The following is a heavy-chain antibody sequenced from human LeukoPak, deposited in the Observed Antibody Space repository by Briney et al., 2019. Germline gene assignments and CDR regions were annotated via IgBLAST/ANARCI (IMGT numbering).Heavy chain of an antibody. Sequence: GGSLRLSCAASGFTFSSYVMTWVRQARGRGLEWVSGISGSGVSTYYADSVKGRFTISRDNSKNTLYLQINSLRAEDTAIYYCAKGASSGWLLYWFDPWGQGTLVTVSS. V-gene: IGHV3-23*01. D-gene: IGHD6-19*01. J-gene: IGHJ5*02. CDR3: AKGASSGWLLYWFDP. CDR1: GFTFSSYV. CDR2: ISGSGVST.